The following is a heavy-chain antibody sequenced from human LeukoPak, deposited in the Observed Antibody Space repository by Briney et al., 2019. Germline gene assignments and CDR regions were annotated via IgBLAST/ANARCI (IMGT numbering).Heavy chain of an antibody. CDR2: ITSSGTYI. CDR3: AKDWTRWLQLYYFDY. Sequence: GGSLRLSCAASGFTFSNYNMNWVRQAPGKAMEWVSSITSSGTYIFYADSVKGRFTISRDNAKNSLYLQMNSLRAEDTAIYYCAKDWTRWLQLYYFDYWGQGTLVTVSS. D-gene: IGHD5-24*01. CDR1: GFTFSNYN. J-gene: IGHJ4*02. V-gene: IGHV3-21*01.